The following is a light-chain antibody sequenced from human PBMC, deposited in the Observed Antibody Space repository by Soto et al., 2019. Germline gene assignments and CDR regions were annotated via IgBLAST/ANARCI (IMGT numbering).Light chain of an antibody. J-gene: IGKJ5*01. CDR3: QQRFDWPKIT. CDR1: QSVDNY. CDR2: DAS. V-gene: IGKV3-11*01. Sequence: EIVLTQSPATLSLSPGERSTLSCRASQSVDNYLAWYQQKPGQAPRLLIYDASNRATGIPARFSGSGSGTDFTLTISSLEPEDFGVFYCQQRFDWPKITFGHGTRLEIK.